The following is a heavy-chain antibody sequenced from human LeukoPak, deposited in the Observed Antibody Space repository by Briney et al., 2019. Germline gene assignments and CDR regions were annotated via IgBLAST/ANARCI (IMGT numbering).Heavy chain of an antibody. V-gene: IGHV3-48*03. D-gene: IGHD2-15*01. J-gene: IGHJ4*02. CDR3: VTLVVVPHLN. Sequence: GGSLRLSCAASGFTFSSYEMNWVRQAPGKGLEWVSYISSSGSTIYYADSVNGRFTLSRDNAKHSLYLQMKSLRAEDTAVYYCVTLVVVPHLNWGQGTLVTVSS. CDR2: ISSSGSTI. CDR1: GFTFSSYE.